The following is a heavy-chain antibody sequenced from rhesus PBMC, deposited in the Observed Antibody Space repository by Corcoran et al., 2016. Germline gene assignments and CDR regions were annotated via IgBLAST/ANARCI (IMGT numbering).Heavy chain of an antibody. V-gene: IGHV3S5*01. CDR2: ISNGGGST. CDR1: GFTFRSYG. Sequence: EVQLVESGGGLVQPGGSLRLSCAASGFTFRSYGMSWVRQVPGKGLEWVSYISNGGGSTYYADSVKGRFTISRDNSKNTLSLQTNSLIAEDTAVYYCATCSGYSLREFDYWGQGVLVTVSS. J-gene: IGHJ4*01. CDR3: ATCSGYSLREFDY. D-gene: IGHD5-24*01.